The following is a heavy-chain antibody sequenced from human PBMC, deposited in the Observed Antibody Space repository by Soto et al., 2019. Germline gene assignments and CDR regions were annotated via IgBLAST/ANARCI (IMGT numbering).Heavy chain of an antibody. D-gene: IGHD3-22*01. V-gene: IGHV1-46*01. CDR2: INPSGGST. J-gene: IGHJ4*02. Sequence: GASVKVSCKASGYNFTTYYIHWVRQAPGQGLEWMGIINPSGGSTSYAQKFQGRLTMTGDTSTSTVYMELSSLTSEDTAVYFCARPRGWQYYFDFWGLGNLVTVSS. CDR1: GYNFTTYY. CDR3: ARPRGWQYYFDF.